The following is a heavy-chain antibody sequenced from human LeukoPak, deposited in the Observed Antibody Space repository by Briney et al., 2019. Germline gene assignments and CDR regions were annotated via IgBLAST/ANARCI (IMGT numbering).Heavy chain of an antibody. CDR1: GGSISSSSYY. J-gene: IGHJ4*02. CDR2: IYYSGST. V-gene: IGHV4-39*07. CDR3: ARAIVGVAPFAY. Sequence: SETLSLTCTVSGGSISSSSYYWGWIRQPPGKGLEWIGSIYYSGSTYYNPSLKSRVTISVDTSKNQFSLKLSSVTAADTAVYYCARAIVGVAPFAYWGQGTLVTVSS. D-gene: IGHD1-26*01.